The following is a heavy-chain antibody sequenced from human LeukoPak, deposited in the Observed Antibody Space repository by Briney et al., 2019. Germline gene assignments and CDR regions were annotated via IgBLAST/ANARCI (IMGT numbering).Heavy chain of an antibody. CDR3: ARDLGITGSGGK. D-gene: IGHD1-20*01. Sequence: HPGGSLRLSCVASGFIFSSYWMSWVRQAPGKGLEWVANIKQDGSDKYYVDSVKGRFTISRDNAKNSLYLQMNSLRAEDTAVYYCARDLGITGSGGKWGQGTLVTVSS. J-gene: IGHJ4*02. CDR1: GFIFSSYW. V-gene: IGHV3-7*01. CDR2: IKQDGSDK.